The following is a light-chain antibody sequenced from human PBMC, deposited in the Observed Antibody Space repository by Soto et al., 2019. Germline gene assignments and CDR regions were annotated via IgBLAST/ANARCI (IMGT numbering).Light chain of an antibody. J-gene: IGKJ4*02. CDR3: QQRSDWPRLT. Sequence: EIVLTQSPATLSLSPGERATISCRASHSVSSYLAWYQQKPGQAPRLLIYDAANRATGIPARFSGSESGTDFTLTSSSLEPEDFAVYFHQQRSDWPRLTFGGGTKVEIK. CDR2: DAA. V-gene: IGKV3-11*01. CDR1: HSVSSY.